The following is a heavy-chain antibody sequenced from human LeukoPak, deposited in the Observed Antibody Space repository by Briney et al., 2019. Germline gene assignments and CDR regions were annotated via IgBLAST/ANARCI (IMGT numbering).Heavy chain of an antibody. CDR3: ARVSRDGYNYVVDY. V-gene: IGHV4-59*01. D-gene: IGHD5-24*01. J-gene: IGHJ4*02. Sequence: SETLSLTCTVSGGSISSYYWSWIRQPPGKGLEWIGYIYYSGSTNYNPSLKSRVTISVDTSKNQFSLKLRSVTAADTAVYYCARVSRDGYNYVVDYWGQGTLVTVSS. CDR1: GGSISSYY. CDR2: IYYSGST.